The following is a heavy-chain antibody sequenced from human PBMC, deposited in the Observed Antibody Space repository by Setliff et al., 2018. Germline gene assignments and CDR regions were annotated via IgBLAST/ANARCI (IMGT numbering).Heavy chain of an antibody. CDR2: IDPSDSYT. Sequence: GESLKISCKGSGYSFTSYWISWVRQMPGKGLEWMGRIDPSDSYTNYSPSFQGHVTISADKSISTAYLQWISLKASDTAMYYCARSLVGATYSVYFDYWGQGALVTVSS. CDR1: GYSFTSYW. CDR3: ARSLVGATYSVYFDY. D-gene: IGHD1-26*01. V-gene: IGHV5-10-1*01. J-gene: IGHJ4*02.